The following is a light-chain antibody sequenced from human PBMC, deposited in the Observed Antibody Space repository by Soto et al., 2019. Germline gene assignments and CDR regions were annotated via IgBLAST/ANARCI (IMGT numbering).Light chain of an antibody. CDR1: HSVSSSY. V-gene: IGKV3-20*01. CDR3: QQYGSSPPYT. J-gene: IGKJ2*01. CDR2: GAS. Sequence: EIVLTQSPGTLSLSPGERATLSCRASHSVSSSYLAWYQQKPGQAPRLLIYGASSRATGIPDRFSGSGSGTYFTLTISRREPEDFAVYYCQQYGSSPPYTFGQGTKLEI.